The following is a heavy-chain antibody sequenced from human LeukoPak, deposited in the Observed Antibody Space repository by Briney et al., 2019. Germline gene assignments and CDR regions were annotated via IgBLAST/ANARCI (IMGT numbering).Heavy chain of an antibody. CDR3: ARAGVVNGGNSVYFDY. J-gene: IGHJ4*02. CDR1: GFTFSSYE. Sequence: PGGSLRLSCAASGFTFSSYEMNWVRQAPGKGLEWVSYISSSGSTTYYADSVKGRFTISRDNAKNSLYLQMNSLRAEDTAVYYCARAGVVNGGNSVYFDYWGQGTLVTVSS. D-gene: IGHD4-23*01. CDR2: ISSSGSTT. V-gene: IGHV3-48*03.